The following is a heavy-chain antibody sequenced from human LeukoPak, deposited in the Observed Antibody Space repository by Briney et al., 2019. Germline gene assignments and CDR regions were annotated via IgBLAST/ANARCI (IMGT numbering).Heavy chain of an antibody. Sequence: GGSLRLSCAASGFSFNAYWMTWVRQAPGKGLEWVANIRQDGDTKYYVDSVKGRFTISRDDAMNSLYLHMNSLRAEDTAIYYCARSLPYGTTWYGRSDFWGQGTLVTVSS. J-gene: IGHJ4*02. CDR3: ARSLPYGTTWYGRSDF. V-gene: IGHV3-7*03. CDR2: IRQDGDTK. D-gene: IGHD6-13*01. CDR1: GFSFNAYW.